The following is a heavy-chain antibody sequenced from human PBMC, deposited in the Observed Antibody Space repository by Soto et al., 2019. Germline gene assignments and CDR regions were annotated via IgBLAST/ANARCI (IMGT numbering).Heavy chain of an antibody. D-gene: IGHD6-6*01. CDR3: ARRPLPYSSSSQYYYYYGMDV. V-gene: IGHV5-10-1*01. J-gene: IGHJ6*02. CDR1: GYSFTSYW. Sequence: PGESLKISCKGSGYSFTSYWISWVRQMPGKGLEWMGRIDPSDSYTNYSPSFQGHVTISADKSISTAYLQWSSLKASDTAMYYCARRPLPYSSSSQYYYYYGMDVWDQGTTVTVSS. CDR2: IDPSDSYT.